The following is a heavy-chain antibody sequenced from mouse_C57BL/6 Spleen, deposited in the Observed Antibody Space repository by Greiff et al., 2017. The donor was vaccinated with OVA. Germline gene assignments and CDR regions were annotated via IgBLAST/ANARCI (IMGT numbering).Heavy chain of an antibody. CDR1: GYTFTDYY. Sequence: EVQLQQSGPELVKPGASVKISCKASGYTFTDYYMNWVKQSHGKSLEWIGDINPNNGGTSYNQKFKGKATLTVDKSSSTAYMELRSLTSEDSAVYYCAREGGYYYCSSYVYWGQGTTLTVSS. J-gene: IGHJ2*01. D-gene: IGHD1-1*01. CDR2: INPNNGGT. V-gene: IGHV1-26*01. CDR3: AREGGYYYCSSYVY.